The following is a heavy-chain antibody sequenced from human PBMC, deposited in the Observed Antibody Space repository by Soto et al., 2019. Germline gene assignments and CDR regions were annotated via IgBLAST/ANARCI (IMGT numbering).Heavy chain of an antibody. CDR3: ATYYYGSGGPPDFDY. CDR1: GGTFSSYA. CDR2: IIPIFGTA. J-gene: IGHJ4*02. Sequence: GASVKVSCKASGGTFSSYAISWVRQAPGQGLEWMGGIIPIFGTANYAQKFQGRVTITADESTSTAYMELSSLRSEDTAVYYCATYYYGSGGPPDFDYWGQGTLVTVS. D-gene: IGHD3-10*01. V-gene: IGHV1-69*13.